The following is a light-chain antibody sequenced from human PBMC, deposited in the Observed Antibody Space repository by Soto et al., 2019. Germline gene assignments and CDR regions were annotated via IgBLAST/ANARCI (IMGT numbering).Light chain of an antibody. J-gene: IGKJ4*01. Sequence: QITHSPSSLSASVGDRVIITCRASQSISSYLNWYQQKPGKAPKLLIYAASSLQSGVPSRFSGSGSGTDFTLTISSLQPEDFATYYCQQSYSTPLTFGGGTKVDIK. CDR3: QQSYSTPLT. CDR1: QSISSY. CDR2: AAS. V-gene: IGKV1-39*01.